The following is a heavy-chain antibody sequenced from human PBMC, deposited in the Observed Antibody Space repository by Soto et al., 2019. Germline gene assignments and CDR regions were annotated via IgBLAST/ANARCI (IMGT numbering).Heavy chain of an antibody. CDR2: IYPSGMP. CDR1: GGSISNAAYS. CDR3: ARERGGYGLFDS. D-gene: IGHD5-18*01. Sequence: SETRSRTCTVSGGSISNAAYSWSWIRQPPGKGLDWIGYIYPSGMPFYNPSLRSRVTISIDRSNDQFSLNLKSVTAADTAVYYCARERGGYGLFDSWGQGTLVTVSS. J-gene: IGHJ4*02. V-gene: IGHV4-30-2*01.